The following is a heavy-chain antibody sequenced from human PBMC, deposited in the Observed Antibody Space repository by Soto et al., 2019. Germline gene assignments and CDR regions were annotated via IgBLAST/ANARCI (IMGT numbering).Heavy chain of an antibody. CDR1: GGTFSSYA. D-gene: IGHD3-10*01. V-gene: IGHV1-69*06. J-gene: IGHJ5*02. CDR3: ARSEVRGVPWWFDP. CDR2: IIPIFGTA. Sequence: SVKVSCKASGGTFSSYAISWVRQAPGQGLEWMGGIIPIFGTANYAQKFQGRATITADKSTSTAYMELSSLRSEDTAVYYCARSEVRGVPWWFDPWGQGTLVTVSS.